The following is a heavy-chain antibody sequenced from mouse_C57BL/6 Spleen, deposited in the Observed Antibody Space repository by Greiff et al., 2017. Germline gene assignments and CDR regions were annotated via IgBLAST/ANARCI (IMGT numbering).Heavy chain of an antibody. Sequence: QVQLQQSGAELARPGASVKLSCKASGYTFTSYGISWVKQRTGQGLEWIGEIYPRSGNTYYNEKFKGKATLTADKSSSTAYMELRSLTSEDSAVYFCARWGSYYGSSYDYAMDYWGQGTSVTVSS. CDR2: IYPRSGNT. CDR3: ARWGSYYGSSYDYAMDY. V-gene: IGHV1-81*01. D-gene: IGHD1-1*01. CDR1: GYTFTSYG. J-gene: IGHJ4*01.